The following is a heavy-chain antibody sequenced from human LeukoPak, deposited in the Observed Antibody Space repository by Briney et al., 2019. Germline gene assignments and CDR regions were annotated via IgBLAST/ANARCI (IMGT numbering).Heavy chain of an antibody. D-gene: IGHD4-17*01. CDR1: GGSFSGYY. Sequence: PSETLSLTCAVYGGSFSGYYWSWIRQPPGKGLEWIGEINHSGSTNYNPSLKSRVTISVDTSKNQFSLKLSSVTAADTAVYYCARGRYGDYESNCYFDYWGQGTLVTVSS. CDR3: ARGRYGDYESNCYFDY. V-gene: IGHV4-34*01. J-gene: IGHJ4*02. CDR2: INHSGST.